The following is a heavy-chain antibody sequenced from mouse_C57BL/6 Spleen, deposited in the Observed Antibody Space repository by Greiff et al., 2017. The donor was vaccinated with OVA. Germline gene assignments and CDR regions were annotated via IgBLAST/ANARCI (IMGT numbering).Heavy chain of an antibody. CDR3: ARWVDGNFDY. CDR2: IYPGDGDT. Sequence: QVQLQQSGAELVKPGASVKISCKASGYAFSSYWMNWVKQGPGKGLEWIGQIYPGDGDTNYNGEFKGKATLTADKASSTAYMQLSSLTSEDSAVYFSARWVDGNFDYWGQGTTLTVSS. CDR1: GYAFSSYW. D-gene: IGHD2-1*01. J-gene: IGHJ2*01. V-gene: IGHV1-80*01.